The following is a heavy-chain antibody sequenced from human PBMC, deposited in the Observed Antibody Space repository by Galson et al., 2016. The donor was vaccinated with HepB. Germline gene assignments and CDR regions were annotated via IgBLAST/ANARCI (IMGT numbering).Heavy chain of an antibody. CDR2: IYHTGST. Sequence: SETLSLTCTVSGTSISSNSYYWGWIRQPPGKGLEWIGSIYHTGSTYYNPSLKSRVTLSVDTSKDQFSLKLTSVTAADTALYFCARRTNAGFSSRWFQDWYFDLWGRGTPVTVSS. D-gene: IGHD6-13*01. CDR1: GTSISSNSYY. V-gene: IGHV4-39*01. J-gene: IGHJ2*01. CDR3: ARRTNAGFSSRWFQDWYFDL.